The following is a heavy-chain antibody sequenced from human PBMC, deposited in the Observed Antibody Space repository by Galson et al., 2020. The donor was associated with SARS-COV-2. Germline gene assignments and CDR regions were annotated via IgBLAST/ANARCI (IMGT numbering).Heavy chain of an antibody. D-gene: IGHD2-21*01. V-gene: IGHV3-9*01. J-gene: IGHJ1*01. CDR2: ITWNSYTE. CDR3: VKDGFAEGRRGLIAFFRH. Sequence: GGSLRLSCAASGFTFDDYAMHWVRQAPGKGLEWLSGITWNSYTEAYADSVKGRFTISRDNAKNSLYLQMNSLRPEDTALYYCVKDGFAEGRRGLIAFFRHWGQGTLVTVSS. CDR1: GFTFDDYA.